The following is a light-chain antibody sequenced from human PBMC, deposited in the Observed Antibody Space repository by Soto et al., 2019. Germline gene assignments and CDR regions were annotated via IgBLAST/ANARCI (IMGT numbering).Light chain of an antibody. CDR2: GAS. CDR1: QTISSN. J-gene: IGKJ2*01. Sequence: EIVMTQSPATLSVSPGEGASLSCRASQTISSNLAWYQQKPGQAPRLLIHGASTRATGVPARFSVSGSGTEFTLTITSLQSEDFAVYYCQQYHNWPPQYTFGQGTQLQIK. CDR3: QQYHNWPPQYT. V-gene: IGKV3-15*01.